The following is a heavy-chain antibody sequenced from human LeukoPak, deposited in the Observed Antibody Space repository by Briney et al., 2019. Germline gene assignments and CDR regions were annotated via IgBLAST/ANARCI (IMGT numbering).Heavy chain of an antibody. Sequence: GGSLRLSCAASGFTFSTYAVNWVRQAPGKGLEWVSTISGSGGSTYYADSVKGRFTISRDNSKNTLYLQMNSLRAEDTAVYYCALGLFSGSYTSLDYWGQGTLVTVSS. V-gene: IGHV3-23*01. CDR3: ALGLFSGSYTSLDY. CDR2: ISGSGGST. J-gene: IGHJ4*02. CDR1: GFTFSTYA. D-gene: IGHD3-10*02.